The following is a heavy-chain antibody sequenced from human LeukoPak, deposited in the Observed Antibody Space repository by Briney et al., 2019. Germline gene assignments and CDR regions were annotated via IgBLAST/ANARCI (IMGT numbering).Heavy chain of an antibody. CDR1: GFTVSSNY. CDR3: AREGGAVAGSFDY. Sequence: GGSLRLSCAASGFTVSSNYMSWVRQAPGKGLEWVSVIYSGGSTYYADSVKGRFTISRDNSKNTLYLQTNSLRAEDTAVYYCAREGGAVAGSFDYWGQGTLVTVSS. CDR2: IYSGGST. J-gene: IGHJ4*02. D-gene: IGHD6-19*01. V-gene: IGHV3-53*01.